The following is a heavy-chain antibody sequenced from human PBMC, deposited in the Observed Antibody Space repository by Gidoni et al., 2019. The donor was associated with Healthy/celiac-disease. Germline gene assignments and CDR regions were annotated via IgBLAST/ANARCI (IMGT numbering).Heavy chain of an antibody. Sequence: QVLLVESGGGVVQPGRSLRLSCPASGFTFSSYGMHWVRQAPGKGLEWVAVISYDGSNKYYADSVKGRFTISRDNSKNTLYLQMNSLRAEDTAVYYCAKAWQWLVQVDYWGQGTLVTVSS. V-gene: IGHV3-30*18. CDR1: GFTFSSYG. J-gene: IGHJ4*02. D-gene: IGHD6-19*01. CDR2: ISYDGSNK. CDR3: AKAWQWLVQVDY.